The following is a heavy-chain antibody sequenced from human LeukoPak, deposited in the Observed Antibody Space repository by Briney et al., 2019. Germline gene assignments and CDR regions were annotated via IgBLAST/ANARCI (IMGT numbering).Heavy chain of an antibody. CDR2: IIPILGIA. D-gene: IGHD2-15*01. CDR1: GGTFSSYA. Sequence: ASVTVSCKASGGTFSSYAISWVRQAPGQGLEWMGRIIPILGIANYAQMFQGRVTITADKSTSTAYMELSSLRSEDTAVYYCAREDVVVVVAAHFDYWGQGTLVTVSS. CDR3: AREDVVVVVAAHFDY. J-gene: IGHJ4*02. V-gene: IGHV1-69*04.